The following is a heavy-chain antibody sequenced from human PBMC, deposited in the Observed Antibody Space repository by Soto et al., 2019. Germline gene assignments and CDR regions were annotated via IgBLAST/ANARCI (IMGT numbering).Heavy chain of an antibody. CDR3: TRDPRNYYDSIGSANWFDP. D-gene: IGHD3-22*01. V-gene: IGHV3-73*01. J-gene: IGHJ5*02. CDR2: IRSKTNSYAT. CDR1: GFTFSGSA. Sequence: XESLRLTCAASGFTFSGSAMHWVRQASGKGLEWVGRIRSKTNSYATAYAASVKGRFTISRDDSKDTAYLQMNSLKTEDTAVYYCTRDPRNYYDSIGSANWFDPWGQGTLVTVPS.